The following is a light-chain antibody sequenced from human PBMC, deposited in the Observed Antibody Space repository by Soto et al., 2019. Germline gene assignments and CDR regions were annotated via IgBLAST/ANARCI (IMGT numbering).Light chain of an antibody. CDR2: NNN. Sequence: QSVLTQPPSASGTPGQKVTISCSGSSSNIGPNAVNWYQQLPGTAPKLLLYNNNQRPSGVSDRFCGSKSGTSASLAISGLQSDDEADYHCAAWDDSLNGLVFGTGTKVTVL. J-gene: IGLJ1*01. CDR3: AAWDDSLNGLV. V-gene: IGLV1-44*01. CDR1: SSNIGPNA.